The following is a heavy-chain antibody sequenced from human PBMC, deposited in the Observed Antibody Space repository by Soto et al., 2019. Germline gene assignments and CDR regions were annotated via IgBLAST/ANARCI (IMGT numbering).Heavy chain of an antibody. CDR2: VHYGGST. D-gene: IGHD6-6*01. Sequence: SETLSLTCVVSGGSIGSHYWSWIRQPPGGGLEWIGYVHYGGSTNYNPSLKSRVTMSVDTSKNQFYLNLSSVTAADTALYFCARRDYSTSSLGPFDYWGQGILVTVSS. CDR1: GGSIGSHY. V-gene: IGHV4-59*11. CDR3: ARRDYSTSSLGPFDY. J-gene: IGHJ4*02.